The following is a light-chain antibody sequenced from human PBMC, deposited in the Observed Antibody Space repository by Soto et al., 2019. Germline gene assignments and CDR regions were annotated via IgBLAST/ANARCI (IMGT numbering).Light chain of an antibody. CDR1: QDVGIN. CDR3: HQYNYWPGT. Sequence: LMTQSPAILSVSPGERVTLSCRASQDVGINLAWYQQKPGHAPRLVVYGASTRATAFPARFSGSGSGTEFTLTLSSLQSEDLAVYYCHQYNYWPGTFGQGTKLEIK. CDR2: GAS. J-gene: IGKJ2*01. V-gene: IGKV3-15*01.